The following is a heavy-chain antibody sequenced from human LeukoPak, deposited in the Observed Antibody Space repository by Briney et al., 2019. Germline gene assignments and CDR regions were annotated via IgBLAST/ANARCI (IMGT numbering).Heavy chain of an antibody. CDR3: ARQPGGTAAFDL. J-gene: IGHJ3*01. CDR2: IYHSGIT. V-gene: IGHV4-38-2*01. CDR1: GHSISSGHY. D-gene: IGHD1-14*01. Sequence: SETLSLTCAVSGHSISSGHYWGWIRQPPGKGLEWIGSIYHSGITYYNPSLKSRVTISLDTSKNYFSLRLTSVTAADTAIYYCARQPGGTAAFDLWGQGTMVTVSS.